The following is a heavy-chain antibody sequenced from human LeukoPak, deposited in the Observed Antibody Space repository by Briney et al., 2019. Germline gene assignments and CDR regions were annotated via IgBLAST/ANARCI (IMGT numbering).Heavy chain of an antibody. Sequence: KSSETLSLTCTVSGGSVSSGSYYWSWIRQPPGKRLEWIGYISYTGTTNCNPSLRSRVTISVDMSKNQIFLKLNSVTAADTAVYHCASPSGGRYRDDALDIWGQGTMVTVSS. J-gene: IGHJ3*02. V-gene: IGHV4-61*01. D-gene: IGHD3-10*01. CDR2: ISYTGTT. CDR1: GGSVSSGSYY. CDR3: ASPSGGRYRDDALDI.